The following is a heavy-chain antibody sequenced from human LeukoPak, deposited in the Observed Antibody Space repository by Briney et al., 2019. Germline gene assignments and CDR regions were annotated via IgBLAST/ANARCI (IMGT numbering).Heavy chain of an antibody. D-gene: IGHD6-6*01. CDR1: GGSISSYY. V-gene: IGHV4-59*12. CDR3: ARESEGSSSNSWAFDI. CDR2: IYYSGST. Sequence: SETLSLTCTVSGGSISSYYWSWIRQPAGKGLEWIGYIYYSGSTNYNPSLKSRVTISVDTSKNQFSLKLSSVTAADTAVYYCARESEGSSSNSWAFDIWGQGTMVTVSS. J-gene: IGHJ3*02.